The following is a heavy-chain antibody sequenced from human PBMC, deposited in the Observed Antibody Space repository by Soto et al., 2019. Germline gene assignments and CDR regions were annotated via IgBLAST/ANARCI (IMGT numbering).Heavy chain of an antibody. CDR2: IKRKTDGGTT. CDR1: GFTFTNAW. CDR3: TTVFYDSSGNPDY. D-gene: IGHD3-22*01. Sequence: ESGGGLVKPGGSLRLSCTASGFTFTNAWMNWVRQAPGKGLEWVGRIKRKTDGGTTDYAAPVEGRFSISRDDSKNILYLQMNSLKTEDTAVYYCTTVFYDSSGNPDYWGQGTLVTVSS. J-gene: IGHJ4*02. V-gene: IGHV3-15*07.